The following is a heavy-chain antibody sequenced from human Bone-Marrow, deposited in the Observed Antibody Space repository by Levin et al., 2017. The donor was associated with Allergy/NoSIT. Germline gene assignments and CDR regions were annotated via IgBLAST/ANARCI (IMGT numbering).Heavy chain of an antibody. V-gene: IGHV3-48*01. CDR1: GFTFSSYS. Sequence: GGSLRLSCAASGFTFSSYSMNWVRQAPGKGLEWVSYISSSSSTIYYADSVKGRFTISRDNAKNSLYLQMNSLRAEDTAVYYCAREKGQYCSGGSCYPDYWGQGTLVTVSS. CDR3: AREKGQYCSGGSCYPDY. CDR2: ISSSSSTI. J-gene: IGHJ4*02. D-gene: IGHD2-15*01.